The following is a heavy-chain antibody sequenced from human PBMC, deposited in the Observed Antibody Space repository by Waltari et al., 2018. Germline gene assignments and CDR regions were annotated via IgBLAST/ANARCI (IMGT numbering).Heavy chain of an antibody. D-gene: IGHD6-19*01. CDR3: ARWAPSHCSSGTCSEYYFDS. Sequence: QVQLQQWGAGLLKPSETLSLTCTVYDGSLSGYFWSRFRQPPGKGLEWIGEISHGGSTNYNPSLKSRVTISVDTSKDQFSLKVNSMTAADTAVYYCARWAPSHCSSGTCSEYYFDSWGQGTLVTVSS. J-gene: IGHJ4*02. CDR2: ISHGGST. CDR1: DGSLSGYF. V-gene: IGHV4-34*01.